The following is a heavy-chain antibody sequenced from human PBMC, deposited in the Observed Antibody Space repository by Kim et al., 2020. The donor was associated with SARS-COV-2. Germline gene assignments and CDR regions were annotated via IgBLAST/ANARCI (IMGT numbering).Heavy chain of an antibody. V-gene: IGHV3-74*01. J-gene: IGHJ4*02. D-gene: IGHD3-16*02. CDR1: GFTFSSYW. Sequence: GGSLRLSCVASGFTFSSYWMHWVRQVPGKGLVWVSRIDPDGTSTSYVDSVKGRFTISRDNAKNTLYLQMNSLRAEDTAVYYCAREESRASLVEEWGQGTLVIVSS. CDR2: IDPDGTST. CDR3: AREESRASLVEE.